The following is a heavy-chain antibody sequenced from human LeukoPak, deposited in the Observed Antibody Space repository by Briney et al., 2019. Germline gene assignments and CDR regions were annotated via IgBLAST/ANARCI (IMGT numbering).Heavy chain of an antibody. CDR2: TIPFYNVA. Sequence: ASVKVSCKASGGTLSNSAINWVRRAPGQGLEWMGGTIPFYNVADSAQKFQGRVTFIADESTNSAYMELRSLRSDDTAVCYCARVESPRIVGATLDYWGQGTLVTVSS. D-gene: IGHD1-26*01. J-gene: IGHJ4*02. CDR3: ARVESPRIVGATLDY. CDR1: GGTLSNSA. V-gene: IGHV1-69*13.